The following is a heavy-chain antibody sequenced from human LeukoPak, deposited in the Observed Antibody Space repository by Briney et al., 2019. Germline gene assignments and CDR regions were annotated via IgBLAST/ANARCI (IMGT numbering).Heavy chain of an antibody. CDR1: GYTLTELS. J-gene: IGHJ4*02. Sequence: GASVKVSCKVSGYTLTELSMHWVRQAPGKGLEWMGGFDPEDGETIYAQKFQGRVTMTEDTSTDTAYMELSSLRSEDTAVYYCARAYRWGTATNSYYFDYWGQGTLVTVSS. V-gene: IGHV1-24*01. D-gene: IGHD5-18*01. CDR2: FDPEDGET. CDR3: ARAYRWGTATNSYYFDY.